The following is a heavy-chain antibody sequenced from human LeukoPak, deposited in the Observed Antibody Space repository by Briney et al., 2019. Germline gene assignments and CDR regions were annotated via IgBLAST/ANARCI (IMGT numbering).Heavy chain of an antibody. Sequence: GASVKVSCKTSGYTFTTYGVSWVRQAPGQGLEWMGWVSGYTGNTNYAERFQGRVTMTTDTSTSTVYMELTSLRSDDTAVYYCARGEVSASLYYFGFWGQGTLVTVSS. D-gene: IGHD2-2*01. CDR2: VSGYTGNT. CDR1: GYTFTTYG. J-gene: IGHJ4*02. CDR3: ARGEVSASLYYFGF. V-gene: IGHV1-18*01.